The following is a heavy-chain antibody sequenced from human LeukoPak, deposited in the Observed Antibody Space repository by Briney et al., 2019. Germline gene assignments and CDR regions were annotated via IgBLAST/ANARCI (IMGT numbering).Heavy chain of an antibody. CDR1: GFTFSSYG. CDR3: ARDWMAVAVAGTGIDY. V-gene: IGHV3-30*03. CDR2: ISYDGSNK. Sequence: PGGSLRLSCAASGFTFSSYGMHWVRQAPGKGLEWVAVISYDGSNKYYADSVKGRFTISRDNSKNTLYLQMNSLRAEDTAVYYCARDWMAVAVAGTGIDYWGQGTLVTVSS. D-gene: IGHD6-19*01. J-gene: IGHJ4*02.